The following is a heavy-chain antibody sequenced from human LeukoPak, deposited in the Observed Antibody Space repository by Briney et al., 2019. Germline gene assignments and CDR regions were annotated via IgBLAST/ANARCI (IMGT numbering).Heavy chain of an antibody. CDR3: ARVGSGYCSSTSCYIDNWFDP. J-gene: IGHJ5*02. D-gene: IGHD2-2*02. CDR2: IYYSGST. CDR1: GVSISSGGYY. Sequence: SETLSLTCTVSGVSISSGGYYWSWIRQHPGKGLEWIGCIYYSGSTYYNPSLKSRVTISVDTSKNQFSLKLSSVTAADTAVYYCARVGSGYCSSTSCYIDNWFDPWGQGTLVTVSS. V-gene: IGHV4-31*03.